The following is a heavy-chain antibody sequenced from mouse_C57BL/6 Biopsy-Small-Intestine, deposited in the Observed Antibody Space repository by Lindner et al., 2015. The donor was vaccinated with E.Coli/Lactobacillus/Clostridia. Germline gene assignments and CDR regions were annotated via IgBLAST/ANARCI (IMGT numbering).Heavy chain of an antibody. J-gene: IGHJ4*01. D-gene: IGHD1-1*01. Sequence: VQLQESGAELVKPGAPVKISCKVSGYSFSSYWMNWVKQGPGKGLEWIGQIYPGDGDTNYNGKFKGKATLTADKFSSTAYMHLSSLTSEDSAVFFCVRGDYGSSYGALDSWGQGTSVTVSS. V-gene: IGHV1-80*01. CDR3: VRGDYGSSYGALDS. CDR2: IYPGDGDT. CDR1: GYSFSSYW.